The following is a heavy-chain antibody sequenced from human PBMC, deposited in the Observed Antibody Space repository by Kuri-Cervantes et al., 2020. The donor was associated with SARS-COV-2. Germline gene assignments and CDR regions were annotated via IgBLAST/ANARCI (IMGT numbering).Heavy chain of an antibody. V-gene: IGHV4-39*01. D-gene: IGHD2-15*01. Sequence: SETLSLTCTVSGGSISSSCYYWGWIRQPPGKGLEWIGSIYYSGSTYYNPSLKSRVTISVDTSKNQFSLKLSSVTAADTAVYYCASGGVVVAFDYWGQGTLVTVSS. CDR3: ASGGVVVAFDY. CDR1: GGSISSSCYY. CDR2: IYYSGST. J-gene: IGHJ4*02.